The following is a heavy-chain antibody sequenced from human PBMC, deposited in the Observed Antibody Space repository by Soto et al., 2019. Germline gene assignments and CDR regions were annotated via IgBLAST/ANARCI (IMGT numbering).Heavy chain of an antibody. D-gene: IGHD3-22*01. CDR2: IYYSGST. Sequence: SETLSLTCTVSGGSISSGTYHWTWIRQHPGKGLEWIGYIYYSGSTYYNPSLKSRVTISVDTSKNQFSLRLSSVTAADTAVYYCAREMNYYDTSGDSYFDYWGQGTLVTVSS. CDR3: AREMNYYDTSGDSYFDY. J-gene: IGHJ4*02. V-gene: IGHV4-31*03. CDR1: GGSISSGTYH.